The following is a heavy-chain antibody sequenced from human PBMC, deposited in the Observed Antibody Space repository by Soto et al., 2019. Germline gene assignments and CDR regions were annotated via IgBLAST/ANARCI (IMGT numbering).Heavy chain of an antibody. CDR3: ARVGRLYFGLRFGTFDY. J-gene: IGHJ4*02. Sequence: PGESLKISCKGSGYSFTSYWIGWVRQMPGKGLEWMGIIYPGDSNTRYSPSFQGQVTISADKSISTAYLQWSSLKASDTAMYYCARVGRLYFGLRFGTFDYWGQGTLVTVSS. CDR2: IYPGDSNT. V-gene: IGHV5-51*01. CDR1: GYSFTSYW. D-gene: IGHD5-12*01.